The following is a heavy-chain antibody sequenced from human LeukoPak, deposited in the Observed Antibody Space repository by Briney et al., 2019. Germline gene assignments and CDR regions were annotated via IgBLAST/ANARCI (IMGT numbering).Heavy chain of an antibody. CDR1: GGSISSGGYY. Sequence: SETLFLTCTVSGGSISSGGYYWSWIRQHPGKGLEWIGYIHYNGNTYYNPSLKSRVTISVDTSKNQFSLKLSSVTAADTAVFYCARGAMGGANWFDPWGQGTLVTVSS. J-gene: IGHJ5*02. CDR3: ARGAMGGANWFDP. D-gene: IGHD5-18*01. CDR2: IHYNGNT. V-gene: IGHV4-31*03.